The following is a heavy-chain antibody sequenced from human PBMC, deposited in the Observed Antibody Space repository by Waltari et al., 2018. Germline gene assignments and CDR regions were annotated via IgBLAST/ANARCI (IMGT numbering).Heavy chain of an antibody. D-gene: IGHD2-21*01. Sequence: EVQLVESGGGSVQPGGSLRLSCAASGFTFSDTYMDWVRQAPGKGLELVGRIRNKHNSYTAEYAGPVKGRFSISRDDSKNSLYLQMNSLKTEDTAVYYCATLAGIAKNYDYWGQGTLVTVSS. V-gene: IGHV3-72*01. CDR1: GFTFSDTY. CDR3: ATLAGIAKNYDY. J-gene: IGHJ4*02. CDR2: IRNKHNSYTA.